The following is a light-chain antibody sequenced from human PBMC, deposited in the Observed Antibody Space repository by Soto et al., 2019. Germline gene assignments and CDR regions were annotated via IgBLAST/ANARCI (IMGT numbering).Light chain of an antibody. Sequence: EIVVTQSPGTLSLSPGERATLACRASQSVSSNYFAWYQQKPGQAPRLLIYGASSRASDIPDKFRGSGSGTDFTLIISRLEPDDFAMYYSQQYGSTPFTFGTGTKVDVK. CDR3: QQYGSTPFT. CDR1: QSVSSNY. J-gene: IGKJ3*01. CDR2: GAS. V-gene: IGKV3-20*01.